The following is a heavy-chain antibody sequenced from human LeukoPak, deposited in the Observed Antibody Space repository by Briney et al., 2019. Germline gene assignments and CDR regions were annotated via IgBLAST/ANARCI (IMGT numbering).Heavy chain of an antibody. D-gene: IGHD5-18*01. Sequence: KPSETLSLTCAVSGYSISSGYYWGWIRQPPGKGLEWIGSIYHSGSTYYNPSLKSRVTISVDTSKNQFSLKLSSVTAADTAVYYCARDDTAMVDYWGQGTLVTVSS. V-gene: IGHV4-38-2*02. J-gene: IGHJ4*02. CDR3: ARDDTAMVDY. CDR1: GYSISSGYY. CDR2: IYHSGST.